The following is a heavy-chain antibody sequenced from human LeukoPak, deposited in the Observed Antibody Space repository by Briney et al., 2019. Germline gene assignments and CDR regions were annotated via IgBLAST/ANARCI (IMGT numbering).Heavy chain of an antibody. J-gene: IGHJ4*02. D-gene: IGHD3-22*01. Sequence: SVKVSCKASGGTFSSYAISWVRQAPGQGLEWMGRIIPILGIANYAQKFQGRVTITADKSTSTAYMELRSLRSDDTAVYYCARGPRGENYDSSLYYWGQGTLVTVSS. CDR3: ARGPRGENYDSSLYY. CDR1: GGTFSSYA. CDR2: IIPILGIA. V-gene: IGHV1-69*04.